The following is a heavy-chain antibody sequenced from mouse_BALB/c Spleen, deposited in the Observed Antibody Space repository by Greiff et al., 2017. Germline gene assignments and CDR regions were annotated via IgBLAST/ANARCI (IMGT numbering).Heavy chain of an antibody. CDR2: ISSGGST. V-gene: IGHV5-6-5*01. J-gene: IGHJ4*01. Sequence: EVKLVESGGGLVKPGGSLKLSCAASGFTFSSYAMSWVRQTPEKRLEWVASISSGGSTYYPDSVKGRFTISRDNARNILYLQMSRLRSEDTAMYYCARGDYLRAMDYWGQGTSVTVSS. CDR3: ARGDYLRAMDY. D-gene: IGHD5-5*01. CDR1: GFTFSSYA.